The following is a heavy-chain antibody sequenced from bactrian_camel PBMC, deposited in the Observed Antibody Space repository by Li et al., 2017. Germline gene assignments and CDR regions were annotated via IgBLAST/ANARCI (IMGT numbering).Heavy chain of an antibody. V-gene: IGHV3S54*01. CDR3: AAPYAYKMLSGLPARSDIGF. Sequence: HVQLVESGGGSVQAGGSLRLSCTASAYTYNGTKGMAWFRQAPGEEREAVAAIHTTRGTTYYADSVKGRFTVSRDNAKNTVYLQMDTLKPEDTAMYYCAAPYAYKMLSGLPARSDIGFWGRGTQVTVS. D-gene: IGHD1*01. CDR2: IHTTRGTT. J-gene: IGHJ6*01. CDR1: AYTYNGTKG.